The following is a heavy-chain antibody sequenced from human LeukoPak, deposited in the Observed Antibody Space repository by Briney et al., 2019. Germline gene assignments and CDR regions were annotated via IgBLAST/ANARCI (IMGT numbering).Heavy chain of an antibody. Sequence: GESLKISCKGSGYSFTSYWIGWVRQMPGKGLEWMGIIYPGDSDTRYSPSFQGQVTISADKSVSTAYLQWSSLKASDTAMYYCARRLHGRAYYYDSSGSYYFDYWGQGTLVTVSS. D-gene: IGHD3-22*01. CDR1: GYSFTSYW. CDR2: IYPGDSDT. V-gene: IGHV5-51*01. CDR3: ARRLHGRAYYYDSSGSYYFDY. J-gene: IGHJ4*02.